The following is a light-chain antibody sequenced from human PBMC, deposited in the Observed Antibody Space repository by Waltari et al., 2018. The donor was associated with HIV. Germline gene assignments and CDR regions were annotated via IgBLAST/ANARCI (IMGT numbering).Light chain of an antibody. J-gene: IGLJ1*01. CDR2: DVS. Sequence: QSTLPQPASVSGSTGQSVTISCTGISRDIDVSKYFSWYHQHPGKAPKLLIYDVSNRPLGVSHLFSCSKSYNPASLTISGRQAEDEADYCCSSYTTTSTLYVFGTGTKVTV. CDR1: SRDIDVSKY. V-gene: IGLV2-14*03. CDR3: SSYTTTSTLYV.